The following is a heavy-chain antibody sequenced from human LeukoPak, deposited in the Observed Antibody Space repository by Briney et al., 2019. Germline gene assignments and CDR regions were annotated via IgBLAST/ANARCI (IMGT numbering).Heavy chain of an antibody. D-gene: IGHD2-2*01. V-gene: IGHV1-69*13. Sequence: ASVKVSCKASGGTFSSYAISWVRQAPGQGLEWMGGIIPIFGTANYAQKFQGRVTTTADESTSTAYMELSSLRSEDTAVYYCARGDRIVVVPAAMDAFDIWGQGTMVTVSS. CDR1: GGTFSSYA. CDR2: IIPIFGTA. J-gene: IGHJ3*02. CDR3: ARGDRIVVVPAAMDAFDI.